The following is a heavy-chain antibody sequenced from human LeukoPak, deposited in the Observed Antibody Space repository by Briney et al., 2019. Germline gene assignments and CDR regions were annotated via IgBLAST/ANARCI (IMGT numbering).Heavy chain of an antibody. CDR1: GYSFTSYW. CDR2: IYPGDSDT. Sequence: HGESLKISCKGSGYSFTSYWIDWVRQMPGKGLEWMGIIYPGDSDTRYSPSFQGQVTISADKSISTAYLQWSSLKASDTAMYYCARVRSSRGYSYGSAPDYWGQGTLVTVSS. D-gene: IGHD5-18*01. V-gene: IGHV5-51*01. J-gene: IGHJ4*02. CDR3: ARVRSSRGYSYGSAPDY.